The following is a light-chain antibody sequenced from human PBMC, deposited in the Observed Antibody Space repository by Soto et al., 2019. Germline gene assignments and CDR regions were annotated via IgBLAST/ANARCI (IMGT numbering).Light chain of an antibody. J-gene: IGLJ3*02. CDR1: SSDIGDYDY. Sequence: QSALTQPASVSGSPGQSITISCTGTSSDIGDYDYVSWYQHLPGKAPKLLIFDVTHRPSGVSDRFSGSKSGNTASLTISGVRPEDEADYYCSSYTSSSTLVFGGGTKLTVL. V-gene: IGLV2-14*01. CDR3: SSYTSSSTLV. CDR2: DVT.